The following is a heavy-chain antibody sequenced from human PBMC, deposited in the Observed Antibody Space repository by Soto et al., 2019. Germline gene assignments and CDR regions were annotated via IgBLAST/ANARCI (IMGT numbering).Heavy chain of an antibody. J-gene: IGHJ4*02. D-gene: IGHD2-21*01. Sequence: GGSLRLSCEASGFLFSTYWMFWVRQVPRKGLLWVSRIKSGGSSTNYADSVKGRFTISRDNAKNTLYLQMTSLRAEDTAVYYCAIGGGDYNYFDYWGQGIVVTVSS. V-gene: IGHV3-74*01. CDR1: GFLFSTYW. CDR3: AIGGGDYNYFDY. CDR2: IKSGGSST.